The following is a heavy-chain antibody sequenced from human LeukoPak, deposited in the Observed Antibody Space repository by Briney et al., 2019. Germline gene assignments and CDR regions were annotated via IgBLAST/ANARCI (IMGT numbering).Heavy chain of an antibody. Sequence: SETLSLTCAVYGGSFSGYYWGWIRQPPGKGLEWIGEINHSGSTNYNPSLKSRVTISVDTSKNQSSLKLSPVTAADTAVYYCARQSFVVVTAIGAFDIWGQGTMVTVSS. CDR3: ARQSFVVVTAIGAFDI. J-gene: IGHJ3*02. CDR2: INHSGST. CDR1: GGSFSGYY. V-gene: IGHV4-34*01. D-gene: IGHD2-21*02.